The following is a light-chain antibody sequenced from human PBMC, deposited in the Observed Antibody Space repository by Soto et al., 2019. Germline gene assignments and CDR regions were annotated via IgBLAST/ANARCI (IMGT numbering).Light chain of an antibody. CDR2: DNN. CDR1: SSNSEGNS. V-gene: IGLV1-44*01. Sequence: QSVLTQPPSASGTPGPRVTISCSGSSSNSEGNSVNWYQQLPGTAPTLLIFDNNQRPSGVPGRFSASKSGTSASLAISGLQSEDEADYYCATWDDRLNGYVFGPGTKLTVL. J-gene: IGLJ1*01. CDR3: ATWDDRLNGYV.